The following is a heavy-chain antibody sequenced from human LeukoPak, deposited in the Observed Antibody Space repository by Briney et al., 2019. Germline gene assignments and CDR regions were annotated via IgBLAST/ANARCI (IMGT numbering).Heavy chain of an antibody. V-gene: IGHV3-7*01. CDR3: VTDRDSGWQKRFDY. CDR2: INQDGSET. J-gene: IGHJ4*02. CDR1: GITLSNYG. D-gene: IGHD6-25*01. Sequence: YPGGSLRLSCAVSGITLSNYGMSWVRQAPGKGLEWVGNINQDGSETNYVDSVKGRFTISRDNADNSLFLQMDNLGVDDTAVYYCVTDRDSGWQKRFDYRGQGTLVTVAS.